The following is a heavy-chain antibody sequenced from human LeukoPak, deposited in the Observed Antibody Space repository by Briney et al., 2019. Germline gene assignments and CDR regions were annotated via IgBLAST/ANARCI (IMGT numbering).Heavy chain of an antibody. D-gene: IGHD3-10*01. V-gene: IGHV4-39*01. Sequence: PSETLSLTCSVSGGSISSSSYYWGWIRQPPGKGLEWIGSNYYSGSTYYNPSLKSRVTISVDTSKNQFSLKLSSVTAADTAVYYCARLARIAFGITMVRGRWDGMDVWGQGTTVTVSS. CDR3: ARLARIAFGITMVRGRWDGMDV. CDR1: GGSISSSSYY. J-gene: IGHJ6*02. CDR2: NYYSGST.